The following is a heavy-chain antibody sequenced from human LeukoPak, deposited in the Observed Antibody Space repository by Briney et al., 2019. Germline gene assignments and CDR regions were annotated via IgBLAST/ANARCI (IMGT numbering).Heavy chain of an antibody. D-gene: IGHD3-3*01. CDR2: IYYSGST. CDR3: ASTYYDFWSAAGGDY. Sequence: SETLSLTCTVSGGSISSSSYYWGWIRQPPGKGLEWIGSIYYSGSTYYNPSLKSRVTISVDTSKNQFSLKLSSVTAADTAVYYCASTYYDFWSAAGGDYWGQGTLVTVSS. CDR1: GGSISSSSYY. J-gene: IGHJ4*02. V-gene: IGHV4-39*01.